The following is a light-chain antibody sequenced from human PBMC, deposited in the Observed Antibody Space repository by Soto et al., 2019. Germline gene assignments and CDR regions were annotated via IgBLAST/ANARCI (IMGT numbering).Light chain of an antibody. Sequence: EIVMTQSPATLSVSPGERATLSCRASQSVSSSLAWYQQKPGQAPRLLIYGASTRATGIPARFSGSGSGTEXXXXIXXLXSEDFAVYYCQQYNNWPLTFGGGTKVEIK. J-gene: IGKJ4*01. CDR2: GAS. V-gene: IGKV3-15*01. CDR1: QSVSSS. CDR3: QQYNNWPLT.